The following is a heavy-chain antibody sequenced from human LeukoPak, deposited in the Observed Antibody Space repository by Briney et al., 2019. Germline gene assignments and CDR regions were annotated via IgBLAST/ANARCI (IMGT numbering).Heavy chain of an antibody. CDR3: AKDLIVGAYN. J-gene: IGHJ4*02. D-gene: IGHD1-26*01. Sequence: GGSLRLSCAGSGFTFSTYGLSWVRQAPGKGLEWVSTISGSGGRTYYADSVKGRFTISRDNSKNTLYLQMNSLRAEDAAIYYCAKDLIVGAYNWGQGTLVTVSS. CDR2: ISGSGGRT. CDR1: GFTFSTYG. V-gene: IGHV3-23*01.